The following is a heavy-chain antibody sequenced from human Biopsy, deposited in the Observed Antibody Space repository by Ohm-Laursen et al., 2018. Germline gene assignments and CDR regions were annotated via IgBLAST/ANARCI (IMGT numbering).Heavy chain of an antibody. J-gene: IGHJ5*02. V-gene: IGHV4-59*12. CDR2: IYYSGST. D-gene: IGHD6-13*01. CDR1: GGSIGSFF. CDR3: AREPRIAAVAYFDP. Sequence: SETLSLTCTVSGGSIGSFFWSWIRQPPGKGLEWIGYIYYSGSTNYNPSLRSRVTISVDTSKNQFSLILSSMTAADTAVYYCAREPRIAAVAYFDPWGQGTLVTVSS.